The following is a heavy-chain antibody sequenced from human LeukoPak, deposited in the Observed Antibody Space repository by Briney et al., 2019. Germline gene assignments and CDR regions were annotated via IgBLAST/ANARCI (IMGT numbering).Heavy chain of an antibody. CDR3: AKGDSSGYYAAEYYFDY. D-gene: IGHD3-22*01. J-gene: IGHJ4*02. CDR1: GFTFSSYA. V-gene: IGHV3-23*01. Sequence: GGSLRLSCAASGFTFSSYAMSWVRQAPGKGLEWVSAISGSGGSTYYADSVKGRFTISRDNSKNTLYLQMNSLRAEDTAAYYCAKGDSSGYYAAEYYFDYWGQGTLVTVSS. CDR2: ISGSGGST.